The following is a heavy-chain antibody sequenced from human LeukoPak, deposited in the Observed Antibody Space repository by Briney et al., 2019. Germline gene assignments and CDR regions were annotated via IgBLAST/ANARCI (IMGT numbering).Heavy chain of an antibody. CDR2: IYYSGST. D-gene: IGHD3-3*01. CDR1: GGSISGYY. CDR3: ARWDNTIFGVANDY. V-gene: IGHV4-59*05. J-gene: IGHJ4*02. Sequence: SETLSLTCTVSGGSISGYYWSWIRQPPEKGLEWIGSIYYSGSTYYNPSLKSRVTISVDTSKNQFSLKLSSVTAADTAVYYCARWDNTIFGVANDYWGQGTLVTVSS.